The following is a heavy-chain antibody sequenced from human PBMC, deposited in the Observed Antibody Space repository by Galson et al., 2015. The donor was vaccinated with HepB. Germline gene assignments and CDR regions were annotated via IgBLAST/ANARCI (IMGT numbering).Heavy chain of an antibody. J-gene: IGHJ3*02. V-gene: IGHV3-7*03. D-gene: IGHD2-2*01. CDR2: IKADGTVK. CDR1: GFPFSSYW. Sequence: SLRLSCAASGFPFSSYWMTWVRQAPGKGLEWVANIKADGTVKNYVDSLKGRLTISRDNAKNTLFLQINNLRDEDTAVYYCARYCSSTSCYAFTLGGDAFDIWGQGTMVTVSS. CDR3: ARYCSSTSCYAFTLGGDAFDI.